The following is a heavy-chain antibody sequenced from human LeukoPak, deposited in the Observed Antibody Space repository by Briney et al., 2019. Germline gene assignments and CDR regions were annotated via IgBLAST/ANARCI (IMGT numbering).Heavy chain of an antibody. J-gene: IGHJ6*03. D-gene: IGHD3-10*01. Sequence: ASVKVSCKASGYTFTGYYMHWVRQAPGKGLEWVSYISTSSSTIKYVDSVKGQFTISRDNAKNSLYLQMNSLRAEDTAVYYCASMGYYGSGSYYKPLYYYYMDVWGKGTTVTISS. CDR1: GYTFTGYY. CDR2: ISTSSSTI. V-gene: IGHV3-48*01. CDR3: ASMGYYGSGSYYKPLYYYYMDV.